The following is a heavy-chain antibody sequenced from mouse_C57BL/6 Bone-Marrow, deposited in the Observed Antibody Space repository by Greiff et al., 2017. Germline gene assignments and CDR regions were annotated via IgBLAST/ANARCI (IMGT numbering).Heavy chain of an antibody. D-gene: IGHD2-1*01. J-gene: IGHJ4*01. V-gene: IGHV5-6*01. CDR3: ARQVNYAMDY. CDR1: GFTFSSYG. Sequence: EVHLVESGGDLVKPGGSLKLSCAASGFTFSSYGMSWVRQTPDKRLEWVATISSGGSYTYYPDSVQGRLTISRDNAKNTLYLQMSSLKSEDTAMYYCARQVNYAMDYWGQGTSVTVSS. CDR2: ISSGGSYT.